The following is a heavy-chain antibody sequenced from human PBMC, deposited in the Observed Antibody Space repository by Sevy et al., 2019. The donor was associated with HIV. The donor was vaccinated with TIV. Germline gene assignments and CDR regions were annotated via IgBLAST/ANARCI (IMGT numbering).Heavy chain of an antibody. CDR1: GGSISTYY. CDR2: MYYSGST. J-gene: IGHJ2*01. V-gene: IGHV4-59*01. D-gene: IGHD2-8*01. CDR3: ARGGTRGWNFDL. Sequence: SETLSLTCTVSGGSISTYYWSWIRQPPGKGLEWIGFMYYSGSTDYNPSLKSRVTISVETSKNQFSLKLTSVTAADTAVYYCARGGTRGWNFDLWGRGTLVTVSS.